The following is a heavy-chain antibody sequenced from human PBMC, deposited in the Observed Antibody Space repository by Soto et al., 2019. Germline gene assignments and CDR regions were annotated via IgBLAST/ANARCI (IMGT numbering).Heavy chain of an antibody. CDR3: AREPRYVFGFRGMDV. J-gene: IGHJ6*02. CDR2: ISSSSSTI. Sequence: EVQLVESGGGLVQPGGSLRLSCAASGFTFSSYSMNWVRQAPGKGLEWVSYISSSSSTIYYADSVKGRFTISRDNAKNSLYLQMNRLRDEDTAVYYCAREPRYVFGFRGMDVWGQGTTVTVSS. CDR1: GFTFSSYS. V-gene: IGHV3-48*02. D-gene: IGHD3-16*01.